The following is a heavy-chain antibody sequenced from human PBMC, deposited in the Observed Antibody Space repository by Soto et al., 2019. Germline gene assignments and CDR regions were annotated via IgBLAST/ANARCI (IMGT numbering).Heavy chain of an antibody. CDR1: GYTFTSYG. J-gene: IGHJ6*02. V-gene: IGHV1-18*04. CDR3: ARYCSSTSCYSYYYGMDV. Sequence: QVQLVQSGAEVKKPWASVKVSCKASGYTFTSYGISWVRQAPGQGLERMVWISAYNGKTNYAQKLQGRVTMTTDTSTSTAYMELRSLRSDDTAVYYCARYCSSTSCYSYYYGMDVWGQGTTVTVSS. D-gene: IGHD2-2*02. CDR2: ISAYNGKT.